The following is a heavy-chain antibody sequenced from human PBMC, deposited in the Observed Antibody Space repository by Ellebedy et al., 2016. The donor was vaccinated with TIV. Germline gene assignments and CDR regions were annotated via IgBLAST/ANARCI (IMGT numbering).Heavy chain of an antibody. D-gene: IGHD6-13*01. CDR2: ISGNSNYI. V-gene: IGHV3-21*01. CDR3: AIDMTAAGPQPLYGMDV. J-gene: IGHJ6*02. Sequence: GESLKISCAASEFIFSTFGMNWVRQTPGRGLEWLSFISGNSNYIYYTNSVTGRFTISRDNTRNSLYLRRNSLRADDTSVYYFAIDMTAAGPQPLYGMDVWGQGTTVTVSS. CDR1: EFIFSTFG.